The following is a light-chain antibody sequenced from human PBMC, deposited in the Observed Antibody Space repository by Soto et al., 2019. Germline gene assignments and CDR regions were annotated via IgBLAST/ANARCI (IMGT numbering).Light chain of an antibody. CDR2: XAS. Sequence: AIKLTRFASSLCASVGEGVTIACLARQYVXSALGWYQKKPGQATKVLMNXASMLESGVPSSFSGSGCGADFIITISRLQPEHVATYYCQHLNNYPTFGQGTRLEIK. J-gene: IGKJ5*01. V-gene: IGKV1D-13*01. CDR3: QHLNNYPT. CDR1: QYVXSA.